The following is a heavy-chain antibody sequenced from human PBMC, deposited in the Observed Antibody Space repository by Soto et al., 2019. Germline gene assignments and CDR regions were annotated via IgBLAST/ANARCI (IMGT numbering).Heavy chain of an antibody. V-gene: IGHV1-69*08. J-gene: IGHJ4*02. CDR3: ARDYYGSGSEGYYFDY. CDR1: GGTFSSYT. CDR2: IIPILGIA. Sequence: QVQLVQSGAEVKKPGSSVKVSCKASGGTFSSYTISWVRQAPGQGLEWMGRIIPILGIANYAQKFQGRVTITADKSTSTAYMELSSLRSEDTAVYYCARDYYGSGSEGYYFDYWGQGTLVTVSS. D-gene: IGHD3-10*01.